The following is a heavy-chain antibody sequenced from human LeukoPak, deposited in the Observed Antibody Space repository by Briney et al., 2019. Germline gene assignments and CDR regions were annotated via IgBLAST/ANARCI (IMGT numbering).Heavy chain of an antibody. CDR2: VHLSGTS. J-gene: IGHJ4*02. D-gene: IGHD1-26*01. V-gene: IGHV4-4*02. CDR1: GGSILTTNW. Sequence: PSGTLSLTCAVSGGSILTTNWWSWVRQPPGKGLEWIGEVHLSGTSNYNPSLKSRVSMSIDKSKNQLSLKLPSVTAADTAMYYCARESGAFSPFGFWGQGTLVTVSS. CDR3: ARESGAFSPFGF.